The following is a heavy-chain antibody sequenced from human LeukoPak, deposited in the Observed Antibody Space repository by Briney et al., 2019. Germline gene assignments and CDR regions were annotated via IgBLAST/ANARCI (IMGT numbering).Heavy chain of an antibody. D-gene: IGHD5-18*01. Sequence: ASVKVSCKASGYTFTGYYMHWVRQAPGQGLEWMGWINPNSGGTNYAQKFQGRVTMTRDTSISTAYMELSRLRSDDTAVYYCARSDSYRIGVFDYWGQGTLVTVSS. CDR3: ARSDSYRIGVFDY. CDR2: INPNSGGT. J-gene: IGHJ4*02. V-gene: IGHV1-2*02. CDR1: GYTFTGYY.